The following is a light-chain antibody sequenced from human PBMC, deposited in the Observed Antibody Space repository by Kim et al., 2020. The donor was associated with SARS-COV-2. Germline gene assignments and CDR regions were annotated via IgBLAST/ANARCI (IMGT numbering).Light chain of an antibody. Sequence: EVVLTQSPGTLSLSPGERATLSCRASQSVSSSYLAWYQQKPGQTPRLLIYGASSRATDIPDGFSGSGSGTDFTLTISRLEAEDFAVYYCQQYGNSPLTFGGGTKVDIK. J-gene: IGKJ4*01. CDR1: QSVSSSY. CDR3: QQYGNSPLT. V-gene: IGKV3-20*01. CDR2: GAS.